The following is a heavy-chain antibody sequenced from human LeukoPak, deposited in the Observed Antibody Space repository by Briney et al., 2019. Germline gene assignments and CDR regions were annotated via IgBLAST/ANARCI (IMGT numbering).Heavy chain of an antibody. D-gene: IGHD6-19*01. V-gene: IGHV3-74*01. J-gene: IGHJ3*02. CDR2: ISSDGSDT. CDR1: GFSFSNYW. Sequence: PGGSLRLSCAASGFSFSNYWMHWVRQAPGKGLVWVSRISSDGSDTIYADSVKGRFTISRDNSKNTLYLQMNSLRAEDTAVYYCARHPGWYDAFDIWGQGTMVTVSS. CDR3: ARHPGWYDAFDI.